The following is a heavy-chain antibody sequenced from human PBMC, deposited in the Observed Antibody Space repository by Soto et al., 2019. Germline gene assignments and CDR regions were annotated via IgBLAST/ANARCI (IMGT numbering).Heavy chain of an antibody. CDR3: ARSQGSSTSLEIYYYYYYGMEV. CDR1: GGTFGSYA. CDR2: IIPIPGTA. J-gene: IGHJ6*02. D-gene: IGHD2-2*01. V-gene: IGHV1-69*01. Sequence: QVQLVQSGAEVKKPGSSVKVSCKASGGTFGSYAISWVRQAPGQGLEWMGGIIPIPGTANYAQKFPGRVTIAADESTSTAYMELSSLRSEDTAVYYCARSQGSSTSLEIYYYYYYGMEVWGQGTTVTVSS.